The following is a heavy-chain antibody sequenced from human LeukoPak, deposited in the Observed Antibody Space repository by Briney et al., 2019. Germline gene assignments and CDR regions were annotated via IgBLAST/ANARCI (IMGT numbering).Heavy chain of an antibody. V-gene: IGHV3-33*07. CDR2: VWFDGSNR. CDR1: GFTFSSYG. Sequence: GGSLRLSCAASGFTFSSYGMYWVRHGQPQGLGLVAVVWFDGSNRYNTDSVQGRFTISRVNSKNTLYLQMLSLRVEDTAVYYCARGQDYGDSNWSDPWGQGALVTVSS. CDR3: ARGQDYGDSNWSDP. J-gene: IGHJ5*02. D-gene: IGHD4-17*01.